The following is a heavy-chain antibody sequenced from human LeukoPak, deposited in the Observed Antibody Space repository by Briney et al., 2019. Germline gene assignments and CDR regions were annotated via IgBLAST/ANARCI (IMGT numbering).Heavy chain of an antibody. Sequence: SVKVSCKASGGTFSSYTISWVRQAPGQGLEWMGRIIPILGIANYAQKFQGRVTITTDESTSTAYMELSSLRSEDTAVYYCARDLGATNRFDYWGQGTLVTVSS. CDR2: IIPILGIA. V-gene: IGHV1-69*16. CDR3: ARDLGATNRFDY. J-gene: IGHJ4*02. CDR1: GGTFSSYT. D-gene: IGHD1-26*01.